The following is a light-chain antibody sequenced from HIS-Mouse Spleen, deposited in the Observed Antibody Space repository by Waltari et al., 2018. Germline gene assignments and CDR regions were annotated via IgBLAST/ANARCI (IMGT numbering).Light chain of an antibody. CDR1: SSDVGGYNY. CDR3: CSYAGSYTGV. Sequence: QSALTQSRSVSGSPGQSVTISCTGTSSDVGGYNYVSWYQQHPGKAPKLMIYDVSKRPSGVPDRFSCSKSGNTASLTISGLQAEDEADYYCCSYAGSYTGVFGTGTKVTVL. J-gene: IGLJ1*01. V-gene: IGLV2-11*01. CDR2: DVS.